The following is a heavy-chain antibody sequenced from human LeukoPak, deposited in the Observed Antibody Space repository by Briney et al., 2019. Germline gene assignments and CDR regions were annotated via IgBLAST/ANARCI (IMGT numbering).Heavy chain of an antibody. CDR2: MNPNSGNT. V-gene: IGHV1-8*01. CDR3: ARRSQAGGTGIGY. CDR1: GYTFTSYD. J-gene: IGHJ4*02. Sequence: ASVKVSCKASGYTFTSYDINWVRQATGQGLEWMGWMNPNSGNTGSAQKFQGRLTMTRNTSISTAYMELSSLRSEDTVVYYCARRSQAGGTGIGYWGQGTLVTVSS. D-gene: IGHD6-19*01.